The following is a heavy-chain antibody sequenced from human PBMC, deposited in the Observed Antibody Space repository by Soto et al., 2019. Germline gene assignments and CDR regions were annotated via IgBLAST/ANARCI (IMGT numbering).Heavy chain of an antibody. CDR1: GFTFSSYG. J-gene: IGHJ4*02. D-gene: IGHD3-16*02. Sequence: QVQLVESGGGVVQPGRSLRLSCAASGFTFSSYGMHWVRQAPGKGLEWVAVISYDGSNKYYADSVKGRFTISRDNSKNTLYLQMNSLRAEDTAVYYCTNLGGTGGGSYRSYFDYWGQGTLVTVSS. CDR2: ISYDGSNK. CDR3: TNLGGTGGGSYRSYFDY. V-gene: IGHV3-30*18.